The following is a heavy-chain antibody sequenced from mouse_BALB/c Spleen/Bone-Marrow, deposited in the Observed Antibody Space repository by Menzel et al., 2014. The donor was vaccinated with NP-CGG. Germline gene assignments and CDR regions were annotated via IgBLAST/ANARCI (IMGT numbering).Heavy chain of an antibody. CDR3: ARHAYYDQTEVSFVY. J-gene: IGHJ3*01. Sequence: DVQLGESGGGLVKSGGSLKLSCAASGFTFSNYGMSWVRQTPEKRLEWVATISGGGSYTFYSDSVKGRFTISRGNAKNNLYLQLSSLRSEDTALYYCARHAYYDQTEVSFVYWGQGTLVSVSA. CDR1: GFTFSNYG. D-gene: IGHD2-4*01. CDR2: ISGGGSYT. V-gene: IGHV5-9-2*01.